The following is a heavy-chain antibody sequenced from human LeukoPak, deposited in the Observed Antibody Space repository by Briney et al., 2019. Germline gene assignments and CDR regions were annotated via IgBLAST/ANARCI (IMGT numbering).Heavy chain of an antibody. CDR2: ISSSGSTI. Sequence: PGGSLRLSCAASGFAFDDYAMHWVRQAPGKGLEWVSYISSSGSTIYYADSVKGRFTISRDNAKNSLYLQMDSLRAEDTAVYYCAREELSLGTPDYWGQGTLVTVSS. V-gene: IGHV3-11*01. J-gene: IGHJ4*02. CDR1: GFAFDDYA. CDR3: AREELSLGTPDY. D-gene: IGHD3-16*02.